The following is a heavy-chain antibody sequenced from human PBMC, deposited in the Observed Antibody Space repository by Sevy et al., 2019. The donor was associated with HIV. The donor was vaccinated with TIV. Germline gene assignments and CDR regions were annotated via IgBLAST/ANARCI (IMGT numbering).Heavy chain of an antibody. J-gene: IGHJ3*02. CDR1: GYSFTTYW. V-gene: IGHV5-51*01. CDR2: IYPGDSDT. CDR3: ARHGGSPLYDAFDI. D-gene: IGHD1-26*01. Sequence: GESLKISCKGSGYSFTTYWIGWVRQMPGKGLQWMGIIYPGDSDTRYSPSFQVQVTISADKSISTAFLQWSSLKASDTAMYYCARHGGSPLYDAFDIWGQGTMVTVSS.